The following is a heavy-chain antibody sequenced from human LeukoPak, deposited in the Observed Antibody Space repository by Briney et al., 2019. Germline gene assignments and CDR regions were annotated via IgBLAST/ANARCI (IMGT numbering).Heavy chain of an antibody. CDR2: IYHSGST. V-gene: IGHV4-4*02. CDR1: GGSISSSNW. Sequence: SETLSLTCAVSGGSISSSNWWSWVRQPPGKGLEWIGEIYHSGSTNYNPSLKSRVTISVDKSKNQFSLKLSSMTAADTAVYYCARTMVRGVINDGDYWGQGTLVTVSS. CDR3: ARTMVRGVINDGDY. J-gene: IGHJ4*02. D-gene: IGHD3-10*01.